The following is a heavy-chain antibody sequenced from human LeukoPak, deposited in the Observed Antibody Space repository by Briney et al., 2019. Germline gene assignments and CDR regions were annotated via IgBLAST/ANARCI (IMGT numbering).Heavy chain of an antibody. V-gene: IGHV1-69*13. CDR1: GGTFISYA. D-gene: IGHD3-22*01. CDR2: IIPIFGTA. J-gene: IGHJ3*02. CDR3: ARVLQMGGYYYLAFDI. Sequence: ASVKVSCKASGGTFISYAISWVRQAPGQGLEWMGGIIPIFGTANYAQKFQGRVTITADESTSTAYMELSSLRSEDTAVYCCARVLQMGGYYYLAFDIWGQGTMVTVSS.